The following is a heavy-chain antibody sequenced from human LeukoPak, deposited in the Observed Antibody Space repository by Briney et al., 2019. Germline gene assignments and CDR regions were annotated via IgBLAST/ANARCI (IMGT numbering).Heavy chain of an antibody. J-gene: IGHJ6*03. D-gene: IGHD1-26*01. CDR3: TRDTGEGVTPPDHYYYMDV. V-gene: IGHV3-30*04. Sequence: GRSLRLSCAASGFTFSRNAMHWVRQTPGKGLEWVAVISYDGSTTYYSDSVKGRFTISRDNSKSTLYLQRNSLRAEDTAVFYCTRDTGEGVTPPDHYYYMDVWGTGTTVTVSS. CDR2: ISYDGSTT. CDR1: GFTFSRNA.